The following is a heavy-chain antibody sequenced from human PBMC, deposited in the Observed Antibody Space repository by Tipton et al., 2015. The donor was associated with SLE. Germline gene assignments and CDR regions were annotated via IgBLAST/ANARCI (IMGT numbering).Heavy chain of an antibody. CDR3: ARGPPYSSSWEDY. Sequence: LRLSCAVYGGSFSGYYWSWIRQPPGKGLEWIGEINHSGSTNYNPSLKSRVTISVDTSKNQFSLKLSSVTAADTAVYYCARGPPYSSSWEDYWGQGTLVTVSS. V-gene: IGHV4-34*01. CDR2: INHSGST. D-gene: IGHD6-6*01. J-gene: IGHJ4*02. CDR1: GGSFSGYY.